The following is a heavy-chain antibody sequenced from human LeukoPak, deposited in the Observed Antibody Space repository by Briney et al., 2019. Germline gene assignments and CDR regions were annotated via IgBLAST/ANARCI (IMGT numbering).Heavy chain of an antibody. V-gene: IGHV3-30-3*01. CDR1: GFTFSSYA. CDR3: ARGSTYIDY. CDR2: ISYDGSNK. Sequence: GSLRLSCAASGFTFSSYAMHWVRQAPGKGLEWVAVISYDGSNKYYADSVKGRFTISRDNSKNTLYLQMNSLRAEDTAVYYCARGSTYIDYWGQGTLVTVSS. J-gene: IGHJ4*02. D-gene: IGHD5/OR15-5a*01.